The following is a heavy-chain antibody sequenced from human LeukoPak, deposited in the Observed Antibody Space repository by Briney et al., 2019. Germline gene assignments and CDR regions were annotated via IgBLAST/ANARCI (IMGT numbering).Heavy chain of an antibody. CDR1: GFSFISSW. V-gene: IGHV3-74*01. Sequence: PGGSLRLSCAASGFSFISSWMHRVRQVPGKGPVWVSGIIGDGSLIHYADSVKGRFTTSRDNAKNSLDLQMNSLKVEDTAVYYCATPAAGPGAEYSLYWGQGTLVIVSS. D-gene: IGHD6-13*01. CDR2: IIGDGSLI. CDR3: ATPAAGPGAEYSLY. J-gene: IGHJ1*01.